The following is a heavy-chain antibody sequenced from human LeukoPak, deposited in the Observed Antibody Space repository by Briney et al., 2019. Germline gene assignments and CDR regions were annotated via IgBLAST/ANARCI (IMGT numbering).Heavy chain of an antibody. CDR1: GFTFTIFG. CDR2: IDARSGIT. J-gene: IGHJ4*02. CDR3: ARDQVEMATKAASR. D-gene: IGHD5-24*01. V-gene: IGHV3-48*04. Sequence: GGSLRLSCAASGFTFTIFGLNWVRQAPGKVPEWVSYIDARSGITYYADSVQGRFTISRDNAKNSLYLQMSSLRSEDTAVYYCARDQVEMATKAASRWGQGTLVTVSS.